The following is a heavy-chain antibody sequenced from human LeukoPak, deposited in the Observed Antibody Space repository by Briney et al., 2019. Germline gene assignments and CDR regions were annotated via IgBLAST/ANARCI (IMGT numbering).Heavy chain of an antibody. J-gene: IGHJ4*02. Sequence: GASVKVSCKASGGTFSSYAISWVRQAPGQGLEWMGIINPSGGSTSYAQKFQGRVTMTRDTSTSTVYMELSSLRSEDTAVYYCARVADIVVVVAAPSYFDYWGQGTLVTVSS. CDR3: ARVADIVVVVAAPSYFDY. CDR2: INPSGGST. D-gene: IGHD2-15*01. CDR1: GGTFSSYA. V-gene: IGHV1-46*01.